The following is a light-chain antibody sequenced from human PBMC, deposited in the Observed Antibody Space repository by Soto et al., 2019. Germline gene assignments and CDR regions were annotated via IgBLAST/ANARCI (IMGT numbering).Light chain of an antibody. CDR3: QQSYSLPRT. Sequence: DIQMTQSPSSLSAFVGDRVTITCRASLTISNYLNWYQQKPGKAPKLLIYAASSLQSGVPSRFSGSGSGTDFDLTISGLQTEDFATYLCQQSYSLPRTFGGGTKLDIK. V-gene: IGKV1-39*01. J-gene: IGKJ4*01. CDR1: LTISNY. CDR2: AAS.